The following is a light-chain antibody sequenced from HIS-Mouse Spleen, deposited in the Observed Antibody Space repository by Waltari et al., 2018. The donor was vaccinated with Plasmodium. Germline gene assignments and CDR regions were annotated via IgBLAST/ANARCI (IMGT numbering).Light chain of an antibody. Sequence: SYELTQPPSVSVSPGQTASITCPVDKLGYKYACWYQQKPGQSPVLVIYQDSKRPSGIPERFSGSNSGNTATLTISGTQAMDEADYYCQAWDSSTVVFGGGTKLTVL. V-gene: IGLV3-1*01. CDR1: KLGYKY. J-gene: IGLJ2*01. CDR2: QDS. CDR3: QAWDSSTVV.